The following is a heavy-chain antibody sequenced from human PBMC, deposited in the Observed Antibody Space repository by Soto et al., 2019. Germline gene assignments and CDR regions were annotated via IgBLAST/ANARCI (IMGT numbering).Heavy chain of an antibody. D-gene: IGHD3-3*01. CDR3: ARRQHDFWSGYLPKGTNWLKP. J-gene: IGHJ5*02. CDR2: INHSGST. Sequence: EALCLTWAVYGGSFSGYYWSWIRQPPGKGLEWGGEINHSGSTNYNPSLKSRVTMSVDTSKNQVSLKLSSVTAADTAVYYCARRQHDFWSGYLPKGTNWLKPGGQGTLVTVPS. V-gene: IGHV4-34*01. CDR1: GGSFSGYY.